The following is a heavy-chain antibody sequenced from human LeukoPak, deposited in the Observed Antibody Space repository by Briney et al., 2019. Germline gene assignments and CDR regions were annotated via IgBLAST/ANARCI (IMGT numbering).Heavy chain of an antibody. Sequence: GGSLRLSCAASGFTFDDYAMHWVRQAPGKGLEWVSLISWDGGSTYYADSVKGRFTISRGNSKNSLSLQMNSLRAEDTALYYCARATSGSYYGFDYWGQGTLVTVSS. J-gene: IGHJ4*02. CDR2: ISWDGGST. CDR3: ARATSGSYYGFDY. V-gene: IGHV3-43D*03. CDR1: GFTFDDYA. D-gene: IGHD1-26*01.